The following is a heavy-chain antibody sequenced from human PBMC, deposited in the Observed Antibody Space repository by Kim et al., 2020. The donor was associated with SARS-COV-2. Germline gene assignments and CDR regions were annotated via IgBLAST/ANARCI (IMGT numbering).Heavy chain of an antibody. V-gene: IGHV5-51*01. CDR2: IYPGDSDT. CDR3: ARASHITMVRGVHPGPFDY. Sequence: GESLKISCKGSGYSFTSYWIGWVRQMPGKGLEWMGIIYPGDSDTRYSPSFQGQVTISADKSISTAYLQWSSLKASDTAMYYCARASHITMVRGVHPGPFDYWGQGTLVTVSA. D-gene: IGHD3-10*01. J-gene: IGHJ4*02. CDR1: GYSFTSYW.